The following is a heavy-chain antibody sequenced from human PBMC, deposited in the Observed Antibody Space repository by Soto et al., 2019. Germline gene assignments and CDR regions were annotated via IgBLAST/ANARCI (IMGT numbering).Heavy chain of an antibody. CDR3: ARPRYSSAWYYFDQ. CDR1: GYTFTYYW. V-gene: IGHV5-51*07. Sequence: EVQLMQSGAEMKKAGEPLKISCKGSGYTFTYYWIGWVHQKPGKGLEWMGIVHPGDSETRYSPSFLGQVTISADKSTNTAYLQWSSLQASDSALYFCARPRYSSAWYYFDQWGQGTQVTVSP. CDR2: VHPGDSET. J-gene: IGHJ4*02. D-gene: IGHD6-19*01.